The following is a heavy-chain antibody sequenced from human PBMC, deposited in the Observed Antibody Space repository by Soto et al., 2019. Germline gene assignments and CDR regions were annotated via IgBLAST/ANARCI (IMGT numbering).Heavy chain of an antibody. V-gene: IGHV3-23*01. CDR1: GFTFSSYA. D-gene: IGHD3-10*01. Sequence: EVQLLESGGGLVQPGGSLRLSCAASGFTFSSYAMSWVRQAPGKGLEWVSAISGSGSTYYADSVKGRFTISRDNSKNTLYLQMNSLRAEDTAGYYCAKVVERGLWFGVRGMDVWGQGTTVTVSS. J-gene: IGHJ6*02. CDR3: AKVVERGLWFGVRGMDV. CDR2: ISGSGST.